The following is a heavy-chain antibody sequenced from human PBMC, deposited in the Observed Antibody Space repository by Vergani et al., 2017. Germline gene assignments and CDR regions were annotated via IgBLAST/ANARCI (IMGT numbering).Heavy chain of an antibody. CDR1: GGTFSSYT. V-gene: IGHV1-69*02. CDR2: IIPILGIA. Sequence: QVQLVQSGAEVKKPGSSVKVSCKASGGTFSSYTISWVRQAPGQGLEWMGRIIPILGIANYAQKFQGRVTITANKSTSTAYMELSSLRSEDTAVYYCASPARYYGDYYYYGMDVWGQGTTVTVSS. CDR3: ASPARYYGDYYYYGMDV. J-gene: IGHJ6*02. D-gene: IGHD4-17*01.